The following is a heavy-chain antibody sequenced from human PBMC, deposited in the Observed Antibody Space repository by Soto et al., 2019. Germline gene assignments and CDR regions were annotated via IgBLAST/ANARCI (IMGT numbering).Heavy chain of an antibody. Sequence: PSETLSLTCTVSGVSVNSGSFYWAWIRQPPGKGLEWIGFGSYSGTTNYKPSLKSRVTISVDTSRSQISLKVSSLTAADTAVYYWARGATVTQFDYWGRGTLVTVSS. V-gene: IGHV4-61*01. CDR3: ARGATVTQFDY. J-gene: IGHJ4*02. CDR2: GSYSGTT. CDR1: GVSVNSGSFY. D-gene: IGHD4-17*01.